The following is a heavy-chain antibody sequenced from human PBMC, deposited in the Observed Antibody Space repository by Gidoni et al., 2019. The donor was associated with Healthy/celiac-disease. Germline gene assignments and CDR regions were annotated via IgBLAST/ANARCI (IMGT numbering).Heavy chain of an antibody. V-gene: IGHV4-59*01. Sequence: QVQLQESGPGLVKPSETLSLTCNVSGGSISSYYWSWSRQPPGKGLEWIGYIYYSGSTNYNPSLKSRVTISVDTSKNQFSLKLSSVTTADTAVYYCARVASASYYGSGSYILDYWGQGTLVTVSS. D-gene: IGHD3-10*01. J-gene: IGHJ4*02. CDR3: ARVASASYYGSGSYILDY. CDR1: GGSISSYY. CDR2: IYYSGST.